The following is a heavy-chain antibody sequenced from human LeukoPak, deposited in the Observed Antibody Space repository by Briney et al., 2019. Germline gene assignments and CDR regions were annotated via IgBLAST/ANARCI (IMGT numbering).Heavy chain of an antibody. V-gene: IGHV1-2*02. CDR2: INPNSGGT. CDR1: GYTFTGYY. CDR3: ARKGGSNYYYMDV. Sequence: ASVKVSCKASGYTFTGYYMHWVRQAPGQGLEWMGWINPNSGGTNYAQKFQGRVTMTRDTSTSTAYMELRSLRSDDTAVYYCARKGGSNYYYMDVWGKGTTVTVSS. J-gene: IGHJ6*03. D-gene: IGHD2-2*01.